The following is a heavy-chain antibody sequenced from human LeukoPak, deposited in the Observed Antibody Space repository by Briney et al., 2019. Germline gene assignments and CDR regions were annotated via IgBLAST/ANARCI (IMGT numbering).Heavy chain of an antibody. D-gene: IGHD1-26*01. CDR1: GGSISSSSYY. CDR3: ARVSRGAQQFYFDS. CDR2: IYYSGST. V-gene: IGHV4-39*07. J-gene: IGHJ4*02. Sequence: SPSETLSLTCTVSGGSISSSSYYWGWIRQPPGKGLEWIGSIYYSGSTYYNPSLKSRVTISVDTSKNQFSLRLNSMAAADTAVYYCARVSRGAQQFYFDSWGQGTLVTVSS.